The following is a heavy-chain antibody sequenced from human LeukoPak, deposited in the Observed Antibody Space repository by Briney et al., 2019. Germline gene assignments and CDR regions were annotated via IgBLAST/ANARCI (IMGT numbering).Heavy chain of an antibody. CDR1: GCTFSSYD. J-gene: IGHJ4*02. CDR2: IIPILGIA. V-gene: IGHV1-69*04. CDR3: ARDSRAPYPEFVY. D-gene: IGHD2-2*02. Sequence: GASVKVSCKASGCTFSSYDISWVRQAPGQGLEWMGRIIPILGIANYAQKFQGRVTITADKSTSTAYMELSSLRSEDTAVYYCARDSRAPYPEFVYWGQGTLVTVSS.